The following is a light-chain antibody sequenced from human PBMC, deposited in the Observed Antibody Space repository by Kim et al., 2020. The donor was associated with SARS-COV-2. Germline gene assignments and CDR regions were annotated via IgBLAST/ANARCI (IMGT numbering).Light chain of an antibody. J-gene: IGLJ1*01. CDR1: SSDVGGYNY. CDR2: DVS. V-gene: IGLV2-14*04. CDR3: SSYTSSSTS. Sequence: PGQSITISCTGTSSDVGGYNYVSWYQQHPGKAPKLMIYDVSKRPSGVSNRFSGSKSGNTASLTISGLQAEDEADYYCSSYTSSSTSLGTGTKVTVL.